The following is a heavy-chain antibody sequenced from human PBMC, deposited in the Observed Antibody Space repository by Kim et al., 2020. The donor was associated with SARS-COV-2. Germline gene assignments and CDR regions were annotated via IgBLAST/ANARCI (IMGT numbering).Heavy chain of an antibody. CDR2: IYYSGST. Sequence: SETLSLTCTVSGGSLSSYYWSWIRQPPGKGLEWIAYIYYSGSTNYNPSLKSRVTISLDTSKNQFSLRLSSVTAADTAVYYCARSGSTTVIPLWGQGTLVTVSS. V-gene: IGHV4-59*01. CDR1: GGSLSSYY. J-gene: IGHJ4*02. D-gene: IGHD4-17*01. CDR3: ARSGSTTVIPL.